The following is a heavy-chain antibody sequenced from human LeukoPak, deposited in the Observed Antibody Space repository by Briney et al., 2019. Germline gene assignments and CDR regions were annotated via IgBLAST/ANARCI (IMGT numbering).Heavy chain of an antibody. CDR1: GFTFSSNY. Sequence: SGGSLRLSCAASGFTFSSNYMSWVRQAPGKGLEWVSIIYSGGSTFYADSVKGRFTISRDNSKNTLYLQMNSLRAEDTAVYYCAKAADIVVVPAAMDYWGQGTLVTVSS. V-gene: IGHV3-53*01. J-gene: IGHJ4*02. D-gene: IGHD2-2*01. CDR2: IYSGGST. CDR3: AKAADIVVVPAAMDY.